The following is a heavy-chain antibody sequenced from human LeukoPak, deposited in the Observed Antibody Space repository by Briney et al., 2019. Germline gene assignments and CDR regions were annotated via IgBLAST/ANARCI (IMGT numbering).Heavy chain of an antibody. V-gene: IGHV3-48*01. CDR3: AREWGIAVIDY. J-gene: IGHJ4*02. D-gene: IGHD6-19*01. CDR2: ISSSSSTI. CDR1: GFTFSSYS. Sequence: PGGSLRLSCAASGFTFSSYSMNWVRQAPGKGLEWVSYISSSSSTIYYADSVKGRFTISRDNAKNSLYLQMNSLRAEDTAVYYCAREWGIAVIDYWGQGTLVTVSS.